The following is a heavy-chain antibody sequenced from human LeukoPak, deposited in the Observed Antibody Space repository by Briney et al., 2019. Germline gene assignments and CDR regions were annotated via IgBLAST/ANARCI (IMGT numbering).Heavy chain of an antibody. Sequence: SETLSLTCTVPGGSISSYYWSWIWQPPGKGLEWIGYIYYSGSTNYNPSLKSRVTISVDTSKNQFSLKLSSVTAADTAVYYCARASMVRGVTLDYWGQGTLVTVSS. J-gene: IGHJ4*02. V-gene: IGHV4-59*01. D-gene: IGHD3-10*01. CDR3: ARASMVRGVTLDY. CDR2: IYYSGST. CDR1: GGSISSYY.